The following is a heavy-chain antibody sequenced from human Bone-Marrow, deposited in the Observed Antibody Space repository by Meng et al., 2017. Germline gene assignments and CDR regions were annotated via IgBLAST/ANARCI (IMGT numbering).Heavy chain of an antibody. Sequence: GESLKISCTASGFTFGDYAMSWFRQAPGKGLEWVGFIRSKAYGGTTEYAASVKGRFTISRDDSKSIAYLQMNSLKTEDTAVYYCTRKSVRGIDYWGQGKLVNVAS. CDR2: IRSKAYGGTT. CDR1: GFTFGDYA. J-gene: IGHJ4*02. CDR3: TRKSVRGIDY. D-gene: IGHD3-10*01. V-gene: IGHV3-49*03.